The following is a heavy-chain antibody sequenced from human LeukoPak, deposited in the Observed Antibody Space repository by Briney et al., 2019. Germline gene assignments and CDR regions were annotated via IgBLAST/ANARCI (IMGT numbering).Heavy chain of an antibody. CDR2: ISYDGSNK. D-gene: IGHD2-15*01. CDR1: GFTFSSYA. CDR3: ARGSTEGYCSGGSCPNADY. Sequence: GGSLRLSCAASGFTFSSYAMHWVRQAPGKGLEWVAVISYDGSNKYYADSVKGRFTISRDNSKNTLYLQMNSLRAEDTAVYYCARGSTEGYCSGGSCPNADYWGQGTLVTASS. J-gene: IGHJ4*02. V-gene: IGHV3-30*04.